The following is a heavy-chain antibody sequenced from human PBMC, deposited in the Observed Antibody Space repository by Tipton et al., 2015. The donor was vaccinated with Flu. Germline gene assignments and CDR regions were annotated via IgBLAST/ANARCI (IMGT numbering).Heavy chain of an antibody. CDR1: GGSIGSYY. Sequence: TLSLTCTVSGGSIGSYYWSWIRQPPGKGLEWIGYIYYSGSTNYNPSLKSRVTISVDTSKNQFSLKLSSVTAADTAVYYCARRPPSVTTRGGFDPWGQGTLVTVSS. CDR2: IYYSGST. J-gene: IGHJ5*02. V-gene: IGHV4-59*08. CDR3: ARRPPSVTTRGGFDP. D-gene: IGHD4-17*01.